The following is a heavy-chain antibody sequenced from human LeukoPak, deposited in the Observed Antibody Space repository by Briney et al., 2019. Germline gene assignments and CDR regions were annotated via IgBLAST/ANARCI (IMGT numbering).Heavy chain of an antibody. CDR2: ISGSGGST. Sequence: EPGGSLRLSCAASGFTFSSYAMSWVRQAPGKGLEWVSAISGSGGSTYYADSVKGRFTISRDNSKNTLYLQMNSLRAEDTAVYYCAKDLEMVAVAGTNYWGQGTLVTVSS. D-gene: IGHD6-19*01. CDR1: GFTFSSYA. J-gene: IGHJ4*02. CDR3: AKDLEMVAVAGTNY. V-gene: IGHV3-23*01.